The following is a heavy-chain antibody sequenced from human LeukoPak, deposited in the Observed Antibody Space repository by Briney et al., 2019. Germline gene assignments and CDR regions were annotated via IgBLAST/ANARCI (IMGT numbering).Heavy chain of an antibody. CDR2: VYYTGST. CDR3: ARSNNGGESYYFYYMDV. CDR1: GGSISSTIYY. V-gene: IGHV4-39*07. D-gene: IGHD3-16*01. J-gene: IGHJ6*03. Sequence: SETLSLTCTVSGGSISSTIYYWGWIRQSPGRGLEWLGTVYYTGSTDYNPSLQSRVTISVDTSKNQFSLNLRSVTAADTAVYYCARSNNGGESYYFYYMDVWGKGTTVTVSS.